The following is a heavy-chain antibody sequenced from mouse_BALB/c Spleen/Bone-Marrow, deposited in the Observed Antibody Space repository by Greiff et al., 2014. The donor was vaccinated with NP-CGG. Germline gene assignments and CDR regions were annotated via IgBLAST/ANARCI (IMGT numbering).Heavy chain of an antibody. J-gene: IGHJ2*01. CDR3: ASYYRYSFDY. V-gene: IGHV14-3*02. D-gene: IGHD2-14*01. CDR2: IDPADGNT. CDR1: GFNIKDTY. Sequence: VQLQQSGAELVKPGASVKLSCTGSGFNIKDTYMHWVEQRPEQGLEWIGRIDPADGNTKYDPKFQGKATITADTSSNTAYLQLSSLTSEDTAVYYCASYYRYSFDYWGQGTTLTVSS.